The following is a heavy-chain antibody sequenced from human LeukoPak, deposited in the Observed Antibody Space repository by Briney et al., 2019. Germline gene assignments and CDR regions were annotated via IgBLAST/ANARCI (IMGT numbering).Heavy chain of an antibody. V-gene: IGHV3-21*01. CDR2: ISSSSSYI. CDR1: GFTFSSYS. Sequence: GGSLRLSCAASGFTFSSYSMNWVRQAPGKGLEWVSSISSSSSYIYYADSVKGRFTTSRDNAKNSLYLQMNSLRAEDTAVYYCARGGANTYYYYGMDVWGQGTTVTVSS. CDR3: ARGGANTYYYYGMDV. J-gene: IGHJ6*02.